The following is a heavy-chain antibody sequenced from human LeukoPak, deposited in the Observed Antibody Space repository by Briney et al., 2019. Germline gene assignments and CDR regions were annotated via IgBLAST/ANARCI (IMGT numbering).Heavy chain of an antibody. CDR2: INHSGST. CDR3: ARGTRILRYCSGGSCPVNWFDP. J-gene: IGHJ5*02. D-gene: IGHD2-15*01. CDR1: GGSFSGYY. Sequence: PSETLSLTCAVYGGSFSGYYWSWIRQPPGKELEWIGEINHSGSTNYNPSLKSRVTISVDTSKNQFSLKLSSVTAADTAVYYCARGTRILRYCSGGSCPVNWFDPWGQGTLVTVSS. V-gene: IGHV4-34*01.